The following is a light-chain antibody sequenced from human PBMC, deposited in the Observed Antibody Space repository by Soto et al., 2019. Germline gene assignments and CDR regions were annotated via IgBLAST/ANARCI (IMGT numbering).Light chain of an antibody. Sequence: EIVMTQSPATLSVSPWVRATLSFSASQIVKTFLFSYQQRPGQAPRLLIYGASLSATGVPARFSGSGSGTEFTLPISSLQSEDFEVYYCPQYNNWPPQTFGQGTKVDI. CDR3: PQYNNWPPQT. CDR1: QIVKTF. J-gene: IGKJ1*01. V-gene: IGKV3-15*01. CDR2: GAS.